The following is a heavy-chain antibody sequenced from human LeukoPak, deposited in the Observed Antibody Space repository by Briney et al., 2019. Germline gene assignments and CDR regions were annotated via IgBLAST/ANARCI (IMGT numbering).Heavy chain of an antibody. J-gene: IGHJ4*02. V-gene: IGHV1-46*01. CDR1: GCTFTSYY. CDR2: INPSGGST. D-gene: IGHD6-13*01. Sequence: ASVKVSCKASGCTFTSYYMHWVRQAPGQGLEWMGIINPSGGSTSYAQKFQGRVTMTRDTSTSTVYMELSSLRSEDTAVYYCARGLEQQLVIGGTTRYYFDYWGQGTLVTVSS. CDR3: ARGLEQQLVIGGTTRYYFDY.